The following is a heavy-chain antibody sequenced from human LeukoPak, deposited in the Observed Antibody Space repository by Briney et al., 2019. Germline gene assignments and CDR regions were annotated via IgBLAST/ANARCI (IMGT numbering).Heavy chain of an antibody. J-gene: IGHJ4*02. CDR2: ITSGFTP. D-gene: IGHD2-15*01. CDR3: AKDYSESRVADVFFEY. Sequence: GGSLRLSCAASGLTFIDYAMSWFRQAPGKGLEWVSGITSGFTPHYADSVKGRFTISRDNSKNTFRLQLNSLRAEDTAVYYCAKDYSESRVADVFFEYWGQGTLVTVSS. V-gene: IGHV3-23*01. CDR1: GLTFIDYA.